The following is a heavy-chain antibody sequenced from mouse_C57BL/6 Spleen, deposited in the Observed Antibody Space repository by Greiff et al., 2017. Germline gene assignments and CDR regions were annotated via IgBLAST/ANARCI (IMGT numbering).Heavy chain of an antibody. D-gene: IGHD1-1*01. CDR3: ARKTTGAMDY. Sequence: VKLMESGAELARPGASVQMSCQASGYTFTSYTMHWVKQRPGQGLEWIGYINPSSGYTKYNQKFKDKATLTADKSSSTAYMQLSSLTSEDSAVYYCARKTTGAMDYWGQGTSVTVSS. V-gene: IGHV1-4*01. CDR1: GYTFTSYT. CDR2: INPSSGYT. J-gene: IGHJ4*01.